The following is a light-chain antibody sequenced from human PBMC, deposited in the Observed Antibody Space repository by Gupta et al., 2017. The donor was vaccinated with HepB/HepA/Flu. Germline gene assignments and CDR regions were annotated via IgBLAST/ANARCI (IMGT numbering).Light chain of an antibody. CDR1: QSVTSN. CDR2: AAS. J-gene: IGKJ4*01. Sequence: ENVMTQSPATLSVSPGERATLSCRASQSVTSNLAWYQQKPGQAPRLLIYAASTRAAGTPDRFRGSGSGTXFTLTIXSRQSEDFAVYYCQQENDWHTTFGXGTKVEIK. V-gene: IGKV3-15*01. CDR3: QQENDWHTT.